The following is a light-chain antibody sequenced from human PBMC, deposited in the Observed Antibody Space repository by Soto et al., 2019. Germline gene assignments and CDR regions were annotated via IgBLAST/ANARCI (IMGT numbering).Light chain of an antibody. CDR1: SSDVGGYNY. V-gene: IGLV2-14*01. CDR2: EVS. CDR3: SSYTSSSPLYV. J-gene: IGLJ1*01. Sequence: QSVLTQPASVSGSPGQSITISCTGTSSDVGGYNYVSWYQQHPGKAPKLMIYEVSNRPSGVSNRFSGSKSGNTASLTISGLQAGDEADYYCSSYTSSSPLYVLGTGTKVTVL.